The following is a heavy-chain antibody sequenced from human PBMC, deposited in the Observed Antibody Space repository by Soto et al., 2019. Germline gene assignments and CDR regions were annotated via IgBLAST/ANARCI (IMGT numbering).Heavy chain of an antibody. Sequence: GETLRLSCAASGFSLSGDDKNWCRRATQGGLEGVSHSSSRGSTIYYADSVKGRFTISRDNAKNSLYLQMSSLRAEDTAVYYCXRGPSSSGWHSEYYFDYWGQGTLVSVSS. CDR2: SSSRGSTI. CDR1: GFSLSGDD. J-gene: IGHJ4*02. V-gene: IGHV3-48*03. D-gene: IGHD6-19*01. CDR3: XRGPSSSGWHSEYYFDY.